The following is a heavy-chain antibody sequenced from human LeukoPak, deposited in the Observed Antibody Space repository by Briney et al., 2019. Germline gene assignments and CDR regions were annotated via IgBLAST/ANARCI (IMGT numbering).Heavy chain of an antibody. V-gene: IGHV4-59*08. D-gene: IGHD4/OR15-4a*01. CDR2: IYYSGST. CDR3: ARSPGANPGGMDV. CDR1: GGSISSDY. J-gene: IGHJ6*02. Sequence: SETLSLTCTVSGGSISSDYWSWIRQTPGKGLEWIGYIYYSGSTTYNPSLKSRVTTSVDTSKNQFSLKLSSVTAADTAVYYCARSPGANPGGMDVWGQGTTVTVSS.